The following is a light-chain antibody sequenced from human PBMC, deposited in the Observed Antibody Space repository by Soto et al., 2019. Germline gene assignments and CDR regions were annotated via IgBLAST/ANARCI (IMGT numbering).Light chain of an antibody. Sequence: VLTQPASVSGSPGQSITISCTGTSSDIGAYNYVSWYQQYPGRAPKLMIYEVNNRPSGVSNRFSGSKSGNTASLTISGLQAEDEADYYCSSFTTSSTYVVGAGTKVTVL. V-gene: IGLV2-14*01. CDR1: SSDIGAYNY. CDR2: EVN. J-gene: IGLJ1*01. CDR3: SSFTTSSTYV.